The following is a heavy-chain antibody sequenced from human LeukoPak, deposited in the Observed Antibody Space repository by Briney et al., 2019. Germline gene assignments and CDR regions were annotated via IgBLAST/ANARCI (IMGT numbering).Heavy chain of an antibody. J-gene: IGHJ5*02. CDR3: GRHQLYCRSASCYPDWFDP. D-gene: IGHD2-15*01. CDR1: GGSISGYY. CDR2: IYSSGST. V-gene: IGHV4-59*08. Sequence: SSETLSLTCTVSGGSISGYYWSWIRQPPGKGLEWIGYIYSSGSTNYNPSVKSRATISVDTSKNQSSLKLSSVTAAYMATSYWGRHQLYCRSASCYPDWFDPWGQGILVTVSS.